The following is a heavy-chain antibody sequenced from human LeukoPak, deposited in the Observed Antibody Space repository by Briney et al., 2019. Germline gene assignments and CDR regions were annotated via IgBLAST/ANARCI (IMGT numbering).Heavy chain of an antibody. CDR1: GYTFTDHY. D-gene: IGHD3-22*01. CDR2: INPNGGGT. V-gene: IGHV1-2*02. Sequence: ASVKVSCKASGYTFTDHYMHWVRQAPGQGLEWMGWINPNGGGTNYAQKFQGRVTMTRDTSFNTGYMELSSLRSDDTAVYYCARRYHYDNSAYYYGFNHWGQGTLVTVSS. CDR3: ARRYHYDNSAYYYGFNH. J-gene: IGHJ4*02.